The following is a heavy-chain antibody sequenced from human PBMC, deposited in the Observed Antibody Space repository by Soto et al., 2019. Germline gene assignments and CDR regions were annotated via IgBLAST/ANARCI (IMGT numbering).Heavy chain of an antibody. V-gene: IGHV3-30-3*01. CDR2: ISYDGSNK. J-gene: IGHJ5*02. CDR1: GFTFSSYA. CDR3: ARDRGCSGGSCYSGWFDP. Sequence: GGSLRLSCAASGFTFSSYAMHWVRQAPGKGLEWVAVISYDGSNKYYADSVKGRFTISRDNSKNTLYLQMNSLRAEDTAVYYCARDRGCSGGSCYSGWFDPWGQGTLVTVYS. D-gene: IGHD2-15*01.